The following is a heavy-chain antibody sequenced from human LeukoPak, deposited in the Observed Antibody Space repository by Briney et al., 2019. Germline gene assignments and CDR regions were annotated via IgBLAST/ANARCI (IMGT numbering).Heavy chain of an antibody. Sequence: PSETLSLTCTVSGGSISSYYWSWIRQPPGKGLEWTGYIYYSGSTNYNPSLKSRVTISVDTSKNQFSLKLSSVTAADTAVYYCARLPASRGSYTPFDYWGQGTLVTVSS. J-gene: IGHJ4*02. CDR3: ARLPASRGSYTPFDY. V-gene: IGHV4-59*08. CDR1: GGSISSYY. CDR2: IYYSGST. D-gene: IGHD3-16*01.